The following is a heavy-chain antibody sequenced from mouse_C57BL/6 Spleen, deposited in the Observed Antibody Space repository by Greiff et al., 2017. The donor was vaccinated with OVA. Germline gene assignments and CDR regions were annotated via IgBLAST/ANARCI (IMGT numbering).Heavy chain of an antibody. CDR3: ARGLDSITTVVAFDY. Sequence: QVHVKQPGAELVRPGSSVKLSCKASGYTFTSYWMHWVKQRPIQGLEWIGNIDPSDSDTHYNQKFKDKATLTVDKSSSTAYMQLSSLTSEDSAVYYCARGLDSITTVVAFDYWGQGTTLTVSS. CDR2: IDPSDSDT. V-gene: IGHV1-52*01. CDR1: GYTFTSYW. J-gene: IGHJ2*01. D-gene: IGHD1-1*01.